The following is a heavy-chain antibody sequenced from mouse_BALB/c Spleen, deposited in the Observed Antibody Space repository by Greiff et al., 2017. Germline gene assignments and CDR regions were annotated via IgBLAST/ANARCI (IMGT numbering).Heavy chain of an antibody. V-gene: IGHV1-12*01. CDR1: GYTFTSYN. J-gene: IGHJ1*01. D-gene: IGHD1-2*01. Sequence: QVQLQQPGAELVKPGASVKMSCKASGYTFTSYNMHWVKQTPGQGLEWIGAIYPGNGDTSYNQKFKGKATLTADKSSSTAYMQLSSLTSEDSAVYYCARSGEFITTATYWYFDVWGAGTTVTVSS. CDR3: ARSGEFITTATYWYFDV. CDR2: IYPGNGDT.